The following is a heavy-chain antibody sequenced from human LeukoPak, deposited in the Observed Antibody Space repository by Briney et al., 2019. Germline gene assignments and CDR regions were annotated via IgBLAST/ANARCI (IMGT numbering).Heavy chain of an antibody. CDR2: INPSGGRT. J-gene: IGHJ4*02. V-gene: IGHV1-46*01. Sequence: GASVKVSCKASGYILSSYYMHWVRQAPGQGLEWMRIINPSGGRTDYAQKFQGRVTMTRDTSTSTVYMELNSLRSEDTALYYCARTYCGGDCNNRYFDYWGQGTLVTVSS. CDR3: ARTYCGGDCNNRYFDY. CDR1: GYILSSYY. D-gene: IGHD2-21*02.